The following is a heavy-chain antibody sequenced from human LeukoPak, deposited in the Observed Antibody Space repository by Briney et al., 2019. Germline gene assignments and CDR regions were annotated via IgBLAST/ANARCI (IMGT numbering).Heavy chain of an antibody. Sequence: GGSLRLSCAASGFIFIGYGMHWVRQAPGKGPEWVAFIRPDGHNKYYADSVKGRFMISRDNSKNTVDLQMNSLRGDDTAMYYCAIEGAASWDVDVWGKGTAVTVSS. D-gene: IGHD3-3*02. CDR3: AIEGAASWDVDV. J-gene: IGHJ6*04. V-gene: IGHV3-30*02. CDR2: IRPDGHNK. CDR1: GFIFIGYG.